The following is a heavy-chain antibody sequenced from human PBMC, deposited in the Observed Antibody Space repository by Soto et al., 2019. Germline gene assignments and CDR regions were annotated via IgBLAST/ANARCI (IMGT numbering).Heavy chain of an antibody. CDR2: INHSGST. D-gene: IGHD3-22*01. Sequence: QVQLQQWGAGLLKPSETLSLTCAVYAGSFSGYYWSWIRQPPGKGLEWIGEINHSGSTNYNPSLKSRVTISVDTSMNQFSLKLSSVTAADTAVYYCASGRRITMIVVVRGYFDYWGQGTLVTVSS. V-gene: IGHV4-34*01. CDR3: ASGRRITMIVVVRGYFDY. CDR1: AGSFSGYY. J-gene: IGHJ4*02.